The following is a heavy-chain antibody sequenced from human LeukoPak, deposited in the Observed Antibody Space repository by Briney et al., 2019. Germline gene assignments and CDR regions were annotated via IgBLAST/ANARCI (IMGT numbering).Heavy chain of an antibody. CDR1: GGSFSSYY. D-gene: IGHD3-9*01. CDR2: IYYSGST. J-gene: IGHJ4*02. Sequence: SETLSLTCAVYGGSFSSYYWSWIRQPPGKGLEWIGYIYYSGSTNYNPSLKSRVTISVDTSKNQFSLKLSSVTAADTAVYYCARENDILTGYYDYWGQGTLVTVSS. CDR3: ARENDILTGYYDY. V-gene: IGHV4-59*01.